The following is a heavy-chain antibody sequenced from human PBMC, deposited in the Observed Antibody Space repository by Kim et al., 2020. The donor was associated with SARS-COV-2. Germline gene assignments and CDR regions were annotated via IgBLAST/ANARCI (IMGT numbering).Heavy chain of an antibody. Sequence: SETLSLTCAVYGGSFSGYYWSWIRQPPGKGLEWIGEINHSGSTNYNPSLKSRVTISVDTSKNQFSLKLSSVTAADTAVYYCARAVSGYGMDVWGQGTTVTVSS. V-gene: IGHV4-34*01. CDR3: ARAVSGYGMDV. J-gene: IGHJ6*02. CDR1: GGSFSGYY. CDR2: INHSGST. D-gene: IGHD6-25*01.